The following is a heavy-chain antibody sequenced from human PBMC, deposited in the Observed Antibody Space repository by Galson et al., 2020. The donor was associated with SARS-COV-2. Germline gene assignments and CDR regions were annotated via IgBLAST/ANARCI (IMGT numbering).Heavy chain of an antibody. D-gene: IGHD3-22*01. CDR1: GFTFSSYS. J-gene: IGHJ4*02. V-gene: IGHV3-21*01. CDR3: ARFPDYYDSSGYSIG. Sequence: NSGGSLRLSCAASGFTFSSYSMNWVRQAPGKGLEWVSSISSSSSYIYYADSVKGRFTISRDNAKNSLYLQMNSLRAEDTAVYYCARFPDYYDSSGYSIGWGQGTLVTVSS. CDR2: ISSSSSYI.